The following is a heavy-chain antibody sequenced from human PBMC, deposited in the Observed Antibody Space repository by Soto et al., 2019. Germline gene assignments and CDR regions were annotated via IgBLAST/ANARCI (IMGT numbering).Heavy chain of an antibody. CDR1: GFTFSNYG. CDR3: AKSFRASNIWRTYRDKTKVAS. D-gene: IGHD3-16*02. CDR2: IRGSGDST. Sequence: EVQLLESGGGLIQPGGSLRLSCAASGFTFSNYGMNWVRQAPGKGLEWVSAIRGSGDSTFYADSVKGRFTISRDNSKNPLFLQMASVRAEDTARYDGAKSFRASNIWRTYRDKTKVASLGQGALVTVSS. J-gene: IGHJ4*02. V-gene: IGHV3-23*01.